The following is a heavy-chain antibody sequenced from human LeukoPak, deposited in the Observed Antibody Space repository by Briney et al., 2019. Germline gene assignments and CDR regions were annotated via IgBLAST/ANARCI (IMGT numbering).Heavy chain of an antibody. D-gene: IGHD1-26*01. CDR2: IYYSGST. Sequence: SETLSVTCTVSGGSISSYYWSWIRQPPGKGLEWIGYIYYSGSTNYNPSLKSRVTISVDTSKNQFSLKLSSVTAADTAVYHCARNSGSYYGFDYWGQGTLVTVSS. CDR3: ARNSGSYYGFDY. J-gene: IGHJ4*02. V-gene: IGHV4-59*01. CDR1: GGSISSYY.